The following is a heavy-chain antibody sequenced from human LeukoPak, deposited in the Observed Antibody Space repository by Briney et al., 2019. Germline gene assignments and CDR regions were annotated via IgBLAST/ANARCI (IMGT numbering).Heavy chain of an antibody. Sequence: PSETLSLTCTVSGGSISSSTYYWGWIRQPPGKGLEWIGSIYYSGSTYYNPSLKSRVTISVDRSKNQFSLKLSSVTAADTAVYYCARDMDRGTIFGVVIKRNWYFDLWGRGTLVTVSS. D-gene: IGHD3-3*01. CDR2: IYYSGST. CDR1: GGSISSSTYY. V-gene: IGHV4-39*07. CDR3: ARDMDRGTIFGVVIKRNWYFDL. J-gene: IGHJ2*01.